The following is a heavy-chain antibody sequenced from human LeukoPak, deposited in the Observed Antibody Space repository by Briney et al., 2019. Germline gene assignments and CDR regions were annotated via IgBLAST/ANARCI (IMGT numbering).Heavy chain of an antibody. CDR1: GGTFSSYA. D-gene: IGHD2-15*01. V-gene: IGHV1-69*05. Sequence: SVKVSCKASGGTFSSYAISWVRQAPGQGLEWMGGIIPIFGTANYAQKFQGRVTITTDESTSTAYMELSSMRSEDTTVYYCARVVAATVPGRAYFDYWGQGTLVTVSS. CDR3: ARVVAATVPGRAYFDY. CDR2: IIPIFGTA. J-gene: IGHJ4*02.